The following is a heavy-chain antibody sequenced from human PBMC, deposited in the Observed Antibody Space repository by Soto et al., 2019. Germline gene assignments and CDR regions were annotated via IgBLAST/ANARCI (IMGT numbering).Heavy chain of an antibody. CDR3: ARGGKLDY. CDR2: ISYDGSNK. CDR1: GFTFSSYA. V-gene: IGHV3-30-3*01. Sequence: GGSLRLSCAASGFTFSSYAMHWVRQAPGKGLEWVAVISYDGSNKYYADSVKGRSTISRDNSKNTLYLQMNSLRAEDTAVYYCARGGKLDYWGQGTLVTVSS. D-gene: IGHD2-15*01. J-gene: IGHJ4*02.